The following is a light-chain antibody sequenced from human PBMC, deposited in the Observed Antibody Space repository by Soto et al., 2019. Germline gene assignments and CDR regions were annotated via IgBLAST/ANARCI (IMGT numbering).Light chain of an antibody. Sequence: EIVLTQSPGPLSLSPVERATLSCRASQSISSSLACYQQKPGLAPTLLISDASNRASGVPDRFTGGGSGTDFSLTIRRLEPEDFALYYCQQYVGSPITFGQGTRLEI. CDR2: DAS. J-gene: IGKJ5*01. CDR3: QQYVGSPIT. V-gene: IGKV3-20*01. CDR1: QSISSS.